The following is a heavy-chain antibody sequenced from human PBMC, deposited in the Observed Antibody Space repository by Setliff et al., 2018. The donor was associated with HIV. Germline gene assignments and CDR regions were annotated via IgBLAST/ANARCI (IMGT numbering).Heavy chain of an antibody. Sequence: SWVRQAPGKGLEWVGYIRSKSYGTTTKYAASVRGRFSISRDDSNSIVYLQMNSLKAEDTGVYFCARERYDSSADFDYWGQGALVTVSS. CDR2: IRSKSYGTTT. J-gene: IGHJ4*02. D-gene: IGHD6-19*01. CDR3: ARERYDSSADFDY. V-gene: IGHV3-49*02.